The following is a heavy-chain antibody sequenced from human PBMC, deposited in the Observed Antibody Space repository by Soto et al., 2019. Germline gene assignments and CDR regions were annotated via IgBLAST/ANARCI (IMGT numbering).Heavy chain of an antibody. CDR3: ARDSYYDSSAATEAFAFDI. V-gene: IGHV3-30-3*01. J-gene: IGHJ3*02. Sequence: ESGGGVVQPGRSLRLSCAASGFTFSSYAMHWVRQAPGKGLEWVAVISYDGSNKYYADSVKGRFTISRDNSKNTLYLQMNSLRAEDTAVYYCARDSYYDSSAATEAFAFDIWGQGTMVTVSS. CDR1: GFTFSSYA. CDR2: ISYDGSNK. D-gene: IGHD3-22*01.